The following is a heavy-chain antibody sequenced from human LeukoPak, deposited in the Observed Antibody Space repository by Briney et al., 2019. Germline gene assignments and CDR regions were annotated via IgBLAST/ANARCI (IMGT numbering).Heavy chain of an antibody. Sequence: GASVKVSCKASGYTFTSYGISWVRQAPGQGLEWMGWISAYNGNTNYAQKLQGRVTMTTDTSTSTAYMELRSLRSDDTAVYYCARVPHCSSTSCYPPRYYYYYMDVWGKGTTVTVSS. CDR2: ISAYNGNT. D-gene: IGHD2-2*01. J-gene: IGHJ6*03. CDR1: GYTFTSYG. V-gene: IGHV1-18*01. CDR3: ARVPHCSSTSCYPPRYYYYYMDV.